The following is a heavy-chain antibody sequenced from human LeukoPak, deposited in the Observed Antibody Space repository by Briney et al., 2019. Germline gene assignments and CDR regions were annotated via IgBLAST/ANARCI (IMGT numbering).Heavy chain of an antibody. CDR2: INHSGST. Sequence: PSGTLSLTCAVYGGSFSGYYWSWIRQPPGKGLEWIGEINHSGSTNYNPSLKSRVTISVDTSKNQFSLKLSSVTAADTAVYYCARGRSYYYYMDVWGKGTTVTVSS. V-gene: IGHV4-34*01. D-gene: IGHD3-10*01. CDR1: GGSFSGYY. J-gene: IGHJ6*03. CDR3: ARGRSYYYYMDV.